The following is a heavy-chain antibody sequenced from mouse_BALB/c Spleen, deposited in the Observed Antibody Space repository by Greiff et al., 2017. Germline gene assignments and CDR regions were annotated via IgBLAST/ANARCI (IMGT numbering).Heavy chain of an antibody. D-gene: IGHD1-1*01. Sequence: VKLVESGAGLVKPGASVKLSCKASGYTFTEYIIHWVKQRSGQGLEWIGWFYPGSGSIKYNEKFKDKATLTADKSSSTVYMELSRLTSEDSAVYFCARHDYYGSSYWFDYWGQGTTLTVSS. CDR1: GYTFTEYI. J-gene: IGHJ2*01. V-gene: IGHV1-62-2*01. CDR3: ARHDYYGSSYWFDY. CDR2: FYPGSGSI.